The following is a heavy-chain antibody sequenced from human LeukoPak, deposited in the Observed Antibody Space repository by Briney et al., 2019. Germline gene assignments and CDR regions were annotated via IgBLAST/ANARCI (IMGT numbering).Heavy chain of an antibody. Sequence: GGSLRLSCAASGFTFDDYAMHWVRQAPGKGLEWVSGISWNSGSIVYADSVKGRFTISRDNAKNSLYLQMNSLRAEDTALYHCAKQGCSSTSCYSESDYLDYWGQGTLVTVSS. V-gene: IGHV3-9*01. D-gene: IGHD2-2*01. J-gene: IGHJ4*02. CDR3: AKQGCSSTSCYSESDYLDY. CDR2: ISWNSGSI. CDR1: GFTFDDYA.